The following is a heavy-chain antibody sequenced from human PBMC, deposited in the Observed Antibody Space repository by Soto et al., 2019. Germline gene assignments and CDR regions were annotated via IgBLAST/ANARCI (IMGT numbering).Heavy chain of an antibody. D-gene: IGHD2-21*02. V-gene: IGHV4-61*08. J-gene: IGHJ5*02. CDR3: ARASYCVGYCQEGFDP. CDR1: GASVTTDGYY. Sequence: PSETLSLTCTVSGASVTTDGYYWSWIRQPPGKGLEWIGYMFHSGTSDYSPSLKSRVTISIDTSKNQFSLRLTSVTAADTAVYYCARASYCVGYCQEGFDPWGQGTLVTVSS. CDR2: MFHSGTS.